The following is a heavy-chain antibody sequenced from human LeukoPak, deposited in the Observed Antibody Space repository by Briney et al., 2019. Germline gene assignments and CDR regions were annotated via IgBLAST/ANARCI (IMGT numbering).Heavy chain of an antibody. CDR1: GGSINTNY. CDR3: ARVAYYYDSSGYYGESYFDY. CDR2: IYTSGST. D-gene: IGHD3-22*01. V-gene: IGHV4-4*07. Sequence: SETLSLTCTVSGGSINTNYWTWIRQPPGKGLEWIGRIYTSGSTNYNPSLKSRVTMSVDTSKNQFSLKLSSVTAADTAVYYCARVAYYYDSSGYYGESYFDYWGQGTLVTVSS. J-gene: IGHJ4*02.